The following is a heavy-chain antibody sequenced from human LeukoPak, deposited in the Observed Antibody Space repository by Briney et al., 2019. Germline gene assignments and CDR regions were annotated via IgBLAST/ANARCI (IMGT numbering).Heavy chain of an antibody. D-gene: IGHD4-11*01. CDR1: GGSISSGGYY. J-gene: IGHJ4*02. CDR3: ARGTTVTAIFDY. CDR2: IYYSGST. Sequence: SETLSLTCPVSGGSISSGGYYWSWIRQHPGKGLEWIGYIYYSGSTYYNPSLKSRVTISVDTSKNQFSLKLSSVTAADTAVYYCARGTTVTAIFDYWGQGTLVTVSS. V-gene: IGHV4-31*03.